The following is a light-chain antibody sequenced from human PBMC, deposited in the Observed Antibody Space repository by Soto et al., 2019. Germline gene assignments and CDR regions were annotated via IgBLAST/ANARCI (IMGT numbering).Light chain of an antibody. CDR2: EVS. CDR1: SSDVGGYNY. J-gene: IGLJ1*01. CDR3: SSSAGSNNNV. V-gene: IGLV2-8*01. Sequence: QSVLTQPTSASGSPGQSVTISCTGTSSDVGGYNYVSWYQPHPGKAPKLMIYEVSKRPSGVPDRFSGSKSGNTASLTVSGLQAEDEADYYCSSSAGSNNNVFGTGTKGTI.